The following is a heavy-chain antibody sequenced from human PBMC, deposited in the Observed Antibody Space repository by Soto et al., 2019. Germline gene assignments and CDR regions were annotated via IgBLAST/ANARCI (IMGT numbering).Heavy chain of an antibody. CDR3: ARVSGANYDFWSGYSGFAYYGMDV. D-gene: IGHD3-3*01. Sequence: SETLSLTCALYGGSFSGHYWSWIRQPPEKGLEWSGEINHSGSTNYNPSLKSRVTISVDSFKKQFSLKLSSVTAADTAVYYCARVSGANYDFWSGYSGFAYYGMDVWGQGTTVTVSS. CDR2: INHSGST. CDR1: GGSFSGHY. V-gene: IGHV4-34*01. J-gene: IGHJ6*02.